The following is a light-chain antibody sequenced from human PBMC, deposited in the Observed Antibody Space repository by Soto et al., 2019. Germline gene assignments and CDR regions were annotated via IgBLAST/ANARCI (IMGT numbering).Light chain of an antibody. CDR1: SSDVGTNNY. J-gene: IGLJ1*01. CDR3: SSWRSNSTHV. CDR2: DVR. V-gene: IGLV2-14*03. Sequence: QSALTQPASVSGSPGQSITISCTGSSSDVGTNNYVSWYQQQPGKAPKLVLFDVRNRPSGISNRFSGSKSGNTASLTISGLQAEDEADFYCSSWRSNSTHVFGTGAKLTVL.